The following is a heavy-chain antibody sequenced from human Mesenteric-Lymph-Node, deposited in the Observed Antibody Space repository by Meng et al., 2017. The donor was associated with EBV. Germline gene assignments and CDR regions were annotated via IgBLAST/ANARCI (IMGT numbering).Heavy chain of an antibody. D-gene: IGHD1-26*01. J-gene: IGHJ4*02. V-gene: IGHV3-11*01. CDR1: GYTFSDYY. CDR2: ISPSGDAI. Sequence: QGQLVQSGAEVKKPGASVKVSCKASGYTFSDYYMSWIRQAPGKGLEWVSYISPSGDAIYLADSVKGRFTISRDNAKDSLHLQMDSLRVEDTAVYWCASFEERDFWGQGTLVTVSS. CDR3: ASFEERDF.